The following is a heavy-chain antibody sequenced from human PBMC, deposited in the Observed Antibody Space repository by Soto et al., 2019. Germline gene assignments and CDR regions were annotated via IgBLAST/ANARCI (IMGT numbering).Heavy chain of an antibody. J-gene: IGHJ4*02. CDR1: GGTFSSYA. CDR3: ARREGTETTFPFDY. CDR2: IIPIFGTA. V-gene: IGHV1-69*01. Sequence: QVQLVQSGAEVKKPGSSVKVSCKASGGTFSSYAISWVRQAPGQGLEWMGGIIPIFGTANYAQKFQGRVTITADESTSTAYMGLSSLRSENRAVYYCARREGTETTFPFDYWGQGTLVTVSS. D-gene: IGHD1-1*01.